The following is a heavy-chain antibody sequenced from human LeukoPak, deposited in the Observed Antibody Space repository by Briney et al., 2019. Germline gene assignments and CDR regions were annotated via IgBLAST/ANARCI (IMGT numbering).Heavy chain of an antibody. CDR3: ARDAAAAGEFDY. D-gene: IGHD6-13*01. V-gene: IGHV1-2*02. J-gene: IGHJ4*02. CDR1: GYTFTGYY. Sequence: ASVKVSCKASGYTFTGYYMHWVRQAPGQGLEWMGWINPNSGGTNYAQKFQGRVTMTRDTSISTAYMELSRLRSDDTAVYYCARDAAAAGEFDYWGQGTLVTVSS. CDR2: INPNSGGT.